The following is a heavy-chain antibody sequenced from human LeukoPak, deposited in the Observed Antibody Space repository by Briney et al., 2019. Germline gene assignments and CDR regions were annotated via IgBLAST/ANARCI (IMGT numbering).Heavy chain of an antibody. CDR1: GGTFSSYA. CDR3: ARDRLSSSSSGYHYYYMDV. Sequence: GASVKVSCKASGGTFSSYAISWVRQAPGQGLEWMGGIIPIFGTANYAQKFQGRVTITTDESTSTAYMELSSLRSEDTAVYYCARDRLSSSSSGYHYYYMDVWGKGTTVTVSS. V-gene: IGHV1-69*05. J-gene: IGHJ6*03. D-gene: IGHD6-6*01. CDR2: IIPIFGTA.